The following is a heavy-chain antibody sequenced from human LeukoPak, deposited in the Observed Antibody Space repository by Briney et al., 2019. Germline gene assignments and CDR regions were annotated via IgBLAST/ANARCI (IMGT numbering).Heavy chain of an antibody. Sequence: PGGPLRLSCAASGFTFSSYAMHWVRQAPGKGLEYVSAISSNGGSTYYAKSVKGRFTISGDNSKNTLYLQMGSLRAEDMAVYYCASSTVTDAFDIWGQGTMVTVSS. CDR3: ASSTVTDAFDI. CDR2: ISSNGGST. D-gene: IGHD4-17*01. CDR1: GFTFSSYA. J-gene: IGHJ3*02. V-gene: IGHV3-64*01.